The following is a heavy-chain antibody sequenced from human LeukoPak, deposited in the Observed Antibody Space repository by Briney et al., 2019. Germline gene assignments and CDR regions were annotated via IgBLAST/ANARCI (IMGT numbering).Heavy chain of an antibody. CDR2: IYPGDSDT. CDR1: GYSFTSYW. Sequence: GESLKISCKGSGYSFTSYWIGWVRQMPGKGLEWMGIIYPGDSDTRYSPPFQGQVTISADKSISTAYLQWSSLKASDTAMYYCATTVVTRRGYYGMDVWGQGTTVTVSS. CDR3: ATTVVTRRGYYGMDV. D-gene: IGHD4-23*01. V-gene: IGHV5-51*01. J-gene: IGHJ6*02.